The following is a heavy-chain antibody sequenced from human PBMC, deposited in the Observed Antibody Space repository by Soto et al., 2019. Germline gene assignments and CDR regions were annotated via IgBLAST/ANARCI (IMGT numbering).Heavy chain of an antibody. CDR2: ICGSTI. D-gene: IGHD5-12*01. Sequence: EVQLVESGGGLVQPGGSLTLSCAASGFAFSDYGMMWVRQAPGKGLECISFICGSTIYYPDSVKGRFTISRDNAKSSLFLQMNTLGAEDTVVYYCARDGGPMGSVDTMRGYWGQGIVVTVSS. J-gene: IGHJ4*02. CDR3: ARDGGPMGSVDTMRGY. V-gene: IGHV3-48*01. CDR1: GFAFSDYG.